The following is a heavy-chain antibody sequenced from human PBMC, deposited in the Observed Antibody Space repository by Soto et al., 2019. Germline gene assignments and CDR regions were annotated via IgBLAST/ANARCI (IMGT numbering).Heavy chain of an antibody. J-gene: IGHJ4*02. CDR2: IYYSGST. CDR1: GGSISGYY. Sequence: SETLSLTCSVSGGSISGYYWSWIRQPPGKGLEWVGNIYYSGSTNYNPSLKSRVTISVDTSKNQFSLMLSSVTAADTAVYYCARAFGGFNHWGQGTLVTVSS. V-gene: IGHV4-59*01. CDR3: ARAFGGFNH. D-gene: IGHD2-15*01.